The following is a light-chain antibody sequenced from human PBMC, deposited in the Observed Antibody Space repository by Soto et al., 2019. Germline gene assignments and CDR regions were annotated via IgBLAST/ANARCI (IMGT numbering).Light chain of an antibody. CDR1: QGISSY. V-gene: IGKV1-9*01. Sequence: IQLTQSPSSLSASVGDRVTITCRASQGISSYLAWYQQKPGKAPKLLIYAASTLQSGVPSRFSGSGSGTDFTLTISSLQPEDFATYYCQQLNSYPRGYTLGQGTKLEIK. CDR2: AAS. CDR3: QQLNSYPRGYT. J-gene: IGKJ2*01.